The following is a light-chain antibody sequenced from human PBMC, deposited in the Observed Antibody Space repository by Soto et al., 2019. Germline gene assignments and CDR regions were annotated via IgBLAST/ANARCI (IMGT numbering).Light chain of an antibody. CDR1: SSNIGATYD. CDR2: GNS. J-gene: IGLJ1*01. Sequence: QSALTQPPSVSGAPGQMVTISCTGSSSNIGATYDVQWYQQLPGTAPKLLIYGNSNRPSGVPDRFSGSKSGTSASLAITGLQADDEADYYCQSYDSSLSAHYVFGTGTKVTV. CDR3: QSYDSSLSAHYV. V-gene: IGLV1-40*01.